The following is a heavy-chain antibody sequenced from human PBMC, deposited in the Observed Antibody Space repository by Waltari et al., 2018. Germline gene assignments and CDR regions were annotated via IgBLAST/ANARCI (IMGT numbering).Heavy chain of an antibody. V-gene: IGHV1-2*02. CDR2: IDTNTGGT. J-gene: IGHJ4*02. CDR1: GYTFSGYY. CDR3: ARDLYDSRVPGDYFDY. Sequence: QVHLVQSGAEVRKPGASVKVSCKGSGYTFSGYYIQWLRQDPGQGLEWMGWIDTNTGGTKSAQKFQGRVTMTRDTSINTVYMELSSLGSDDTAIYYCARDLYDSRVPGDYFDYWGQGTLVTVSS. D-gene: IGHD3-16*01.